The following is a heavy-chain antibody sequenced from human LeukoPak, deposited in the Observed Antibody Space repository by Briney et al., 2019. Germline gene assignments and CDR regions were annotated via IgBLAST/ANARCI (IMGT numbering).Heavy chain of an antibody. V-gene: IGHV3-48*02. CDR2: ISSSSSTI. CDR1: GFTVSSNY. J-gene: IGHJ4*02. Sequence: GGSLRLSCAASGFTVSSNYMNWVRQAPGKGLEWVSYISSSSSTIYYADSVKGRFTISRDNAKNSLYLQMNSLRDEDTAVYYCGSSGLDYWGQGTLVTVSS. D-gene: IGHD2-8*02. CDR3: GSSGLDY.